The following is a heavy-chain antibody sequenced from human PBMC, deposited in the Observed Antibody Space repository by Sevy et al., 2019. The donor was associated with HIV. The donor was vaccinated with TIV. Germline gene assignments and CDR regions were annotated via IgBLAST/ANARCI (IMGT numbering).Heavy chain of an antibody. D-gene: IGHD3-10*01. CDR3: ARHSHGSGTYYVPFDS. Sequence: SETLSLTCAVSGYSITSGYLWGWIRQPPGKGLEWIGSVFHSGNTYYNPSLNSRVLISVDTSKNQFSLKLNSVTAADTAVYYCARHSHGSGTYYVPFDSWGQGTLVTVSS. CDR2: VFHSGNT. J-gene: IGHJ4*02. V-gene: IGHV4-38-2*01. CDR1: GYSITSGYL.